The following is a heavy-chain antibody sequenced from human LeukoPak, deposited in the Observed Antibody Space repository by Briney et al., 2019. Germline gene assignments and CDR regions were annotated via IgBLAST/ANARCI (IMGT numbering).Heavy chain of an antibody. J-gene: IGHJ4*02. CDR2: ISSDGGST. CDR3: ARMFVGTTTWFDY. V-gene: IGHV3-64*01. D-gene: IGHD1-26*01. Sequence: PGGSLRLSCAASGFRFSNYAMHWVRRAPGKGLEYVSAISSDGGSTSYANSVKGGFIISRDNSKNTLYLQMGSLRAEDMAVYYCARMFVGTTTWFDYWGQGALVTVSS. CDR1: GFRFSNYA.